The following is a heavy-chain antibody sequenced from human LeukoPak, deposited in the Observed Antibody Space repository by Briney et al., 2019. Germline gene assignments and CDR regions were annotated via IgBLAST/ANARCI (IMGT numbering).Heavy chain of an antibody. CDR1: GGSISSGGYY. J-gene: IGHJ6*03. Sequence: PSETLSLTCTVSGGSISSGGYYWSWIRQHPGKGLEWIGYIYYSGSTYYNPSLKSRVTISVATSKNQFSLKLSSVTAADTAVYYCARVEWNCSSTSCYYYYYYYMDVWGKGTTVTVSS. D-gene: IGHD2-2*01. V-gene: IGHV4-31*03. CDR2: IYYSGST. CDR3: ARVEWNCSSTSCYYYYYYYMDV.